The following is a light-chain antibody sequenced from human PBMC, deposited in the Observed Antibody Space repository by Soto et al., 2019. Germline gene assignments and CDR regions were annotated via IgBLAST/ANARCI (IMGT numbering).Light chain of an antibody. Sequence: QSALTQPASVSGSPGQSITISCTGTSSDVGGYNYVSWYQQHPGKAPKLMIYDVSNRPSGVSNRFSGSKSGNTASLTISGFQAEYEADYYCSSYKSSSTYVFGTGTKDTDL. CDR1: SSDVGGYNY. J-gene: IGLJ1*01. CDR3: SSYKSSSTYV. CDR2: DVS. V-gene: IGLV2-14*01.